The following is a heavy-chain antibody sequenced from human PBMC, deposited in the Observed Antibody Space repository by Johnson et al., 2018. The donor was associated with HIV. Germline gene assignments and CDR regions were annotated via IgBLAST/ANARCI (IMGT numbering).Heavy chain of an antibody. D-gene: IGHD6-13*01. Sequence: VYLVESGGGVVRPGGSLRLSCAASGFTFDDYGMSWVRQAPGKGLEWVSGINWSGGSTAYADSVKGRFNISRDNAKNSLYLQMNSLRAEDTALYYCARVAAAAGRMTDAFDIWGQGTMVSVSS. CDR2: INWSGGST. J-gene: IGHJ3*02. CDR1: GFTFDDYG. V-gene: IGHV3-20*04. CDR3: ARVAAAAGRMTDAFDI.